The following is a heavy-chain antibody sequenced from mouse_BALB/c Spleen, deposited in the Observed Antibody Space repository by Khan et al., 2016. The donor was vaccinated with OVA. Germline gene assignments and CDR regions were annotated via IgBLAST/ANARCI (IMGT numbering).Heavy chain of an antibody. J-gene: IGHJ2*01. Sequence: VKLQESGAELVRPGTSVKLSCKTSGYIFTSYWIHWVKQRSGQGLEWIARIYPGTDNTYYNENFKDKATLTADKSSSTVNLQLSSLKSEDSAVLFCAREEALYYFDYWGQGTTLTVSS. CDR3: AREEALYYFDY. D-gene: IGHD3-2*02. CDR1: GYIFTSYW. CDR2: IYPGTDNT. V-gene: IGHV1S132*01.